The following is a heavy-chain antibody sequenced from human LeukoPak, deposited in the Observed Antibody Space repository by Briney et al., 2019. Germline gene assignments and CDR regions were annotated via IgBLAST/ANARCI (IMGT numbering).Heavy chain of an antibody. D-gene: IGHD5-18*01. Sequence: SQTLPLTCAVSGGSISSGGYSWSWIRQPPGKGLEWIGYIYHNGNTYYSPSLKSRVTISVDRSKNQLSLKLSSVTAADTAMYYCASGGYSYGFDYWGQGTLVTVSS. CDR1: GGSISSGGYS. J-gene: IGHJ4*02. CDR3: ASGGYSYGFDY. CDR2: IYHNGNT. V-gene: IGHV4-30-2*01.